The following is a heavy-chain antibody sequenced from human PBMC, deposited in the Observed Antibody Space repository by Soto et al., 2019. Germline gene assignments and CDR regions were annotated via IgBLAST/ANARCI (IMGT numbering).Heavy chain of an antibody. D-gene: IGHD3-16*01. V-gene: IGHV4-59*01. CDR1: GGSMSSNY. J-gene: IGHJ4*02. CDR2: VFYGGT. Sequence: XETLSLTFSVSGGSMSSNYWSWIRQSPDKGLEWLGYVFYGGTDYNPSLGGRVSMSVETSKSQFSLKLTSVTVADTAVYYCASYRGALYFEYWGPGNLVTVSS. CDR3: ASYRGALYFEY.